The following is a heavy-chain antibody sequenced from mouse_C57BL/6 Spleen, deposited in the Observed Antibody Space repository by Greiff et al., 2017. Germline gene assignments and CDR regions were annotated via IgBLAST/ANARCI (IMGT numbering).Heavy chain of an antibody. D-gene: IGHD4-1*01. V-gene: IGHV1-64*01. J-gene: IGHJ2*01. CDR2: IHPNSGST. Sequence: QVQLQQPGAELVKPGASVKLSCKASGYTFTSYWMHWVKQRPGQGLEWIGMIHPNSGSTNYNEKFKSKATLTVDKSSITAYMQLSSLTSEDSAVYYCARGANWDDYFDYWGQGTTLTVSS. CDR3: ARGANWDDYFDY. CDR1: GYTFTSYW.